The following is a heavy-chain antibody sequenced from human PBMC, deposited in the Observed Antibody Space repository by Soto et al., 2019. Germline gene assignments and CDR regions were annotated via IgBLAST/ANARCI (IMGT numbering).Heavy chain of an antibody. J-gene: IGHJ6*04. CDR3: ARAGYGRDV. CDR2: IYYSGST. Sequence: SETLSLTCTVSGGSITSGDYNWSWIRQPPGKGLEWIGYIYYSGSTYYNPSLDPSLKSRVTISVDTSKNQFSLKLSSVTAADTAVYYCARAGYGRDVWGKGTTVTVSS. V-gene: IGHV4-30-4*01. CDR1: GGSITSGDYN.